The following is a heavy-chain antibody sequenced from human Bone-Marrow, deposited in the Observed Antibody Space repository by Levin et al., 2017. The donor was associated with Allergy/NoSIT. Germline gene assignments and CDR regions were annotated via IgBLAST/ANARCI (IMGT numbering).Heavy chain of an antibody. D-gene: IGHD3-3*01. CDR1: GFTFSNAW. CDR3: TTDYSFTIFGVVTRLDY. J-gene: IGHJ4*02. Sequence: SCAASGFTFSNAWMSWVRQAPGKGLEWVGRIKSKTDGGTTDYAAPVKGRFTISRDDSKNTLYLQMNSLKTEDTAVYYCTTDYSFTIFGVVTRLDYWGQGTLVTVSS. V-gene: IGHV3-15*01. CDR2: IKSKTDGGTT.